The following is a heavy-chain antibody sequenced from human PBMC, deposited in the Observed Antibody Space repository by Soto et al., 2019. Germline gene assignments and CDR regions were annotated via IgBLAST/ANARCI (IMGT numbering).Heavy chain of an antibody. CDR1: GFTFINNA. J-gene: IGHJ3*02. Sequence: EVQLLDSGGGLVQPGGSLRLSCVASGFTFINNAMSWVSQAPGKGLEWVSRVTGTGGTTYYSDCVKGRFTISRDISKNTVCLQMNSLRIEDTAMNYFVNPASGFVYDSCEIWAQGTMGTVAS. CDR2: VTGTGGTT. V-gene: IGHV3-23*01. CDR3: VNPASGFVYDSCEI. D-gene: IGHD3-22*01.